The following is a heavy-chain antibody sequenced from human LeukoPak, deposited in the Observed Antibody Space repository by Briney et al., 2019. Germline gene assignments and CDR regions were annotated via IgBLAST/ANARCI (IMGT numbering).Heavy chain of an antibody. Sequence: GSLRLSCAASGFTFSSYSMNWVRQAPGKGLEWIGEINHSGSTNYNPSLKSRVTISVDTSKNQFSLKLSSVTAADTAVYYCARLALRRVYWGQGTLVTVSS. CDR2: INHSGST. J-gene: IGHJ4*02. CDR1: GFTFSSYS. CDR3: ARLALRRVY. D-gene: IGHD3-3*02. V-gene: IGHV4-34*01.